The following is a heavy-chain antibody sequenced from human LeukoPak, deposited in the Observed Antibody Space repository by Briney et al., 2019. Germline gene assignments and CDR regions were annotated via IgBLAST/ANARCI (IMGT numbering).Heavy chain of an antibody. D-gene: IGHD6-19*01. J-gene: IGHJ4*02. CDR3: ARVGYSSGWYPLDY. CDR2: IYATGST. Sequence: SETLSLTCTVSGGSISSYYWSWIRQPAGKGLEWIGRIYATGSTNYNPSLKSPVTMSVDTSKNQFSLNLNSVTAADTAVYYCARVGYSSGWYPLDYWGQGTLVTVSS. CDR1: GGSISSYY. V-gene: IGHV4-4*07.